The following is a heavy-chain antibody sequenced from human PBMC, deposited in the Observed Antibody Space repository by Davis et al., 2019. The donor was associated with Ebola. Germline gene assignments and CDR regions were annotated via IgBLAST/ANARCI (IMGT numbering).Heavy chain of an antibody. CDR3: ARDLGGKYSSGWYSWD. CDR2: IYYSGST. CDR1: GGSISSGGYY. D-gene: IGHD6-19*01. J-gene: IGHJ4*02. V-gene: IGHV4-31*03. Sequence: SETLSLTCTVSGGSISSGGYYWSWIRQHPGKGLEWIGYIYYSGSTYYNPSLKGRVTISVDTSKNQFSLKLSSVTAADTAVYYCARDLGGKYSSGWYSWDWGQGTLVTVSS.